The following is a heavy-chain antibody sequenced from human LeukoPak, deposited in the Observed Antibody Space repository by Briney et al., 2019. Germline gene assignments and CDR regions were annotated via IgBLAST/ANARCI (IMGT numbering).Heavy chain of an antibody. D-gene: IGHD3-22*01. J-gene: IGHJ4*02. V-gene: IGHV3-33*01. CDR1: GFTFSSYG. Sequence: GRSLRLSCAASGFTFSSYGMHWVRQAPGKGLGWVAVIWYDGSNKYYADSVKGRFTISRDNSKNTLYLQMNSLRAEDTAVYYCARDYDSSGYLDYWGQGTLVTVSS. CDR2: IWYDGSNK. CDR3: ARDYDSSGYLDY.